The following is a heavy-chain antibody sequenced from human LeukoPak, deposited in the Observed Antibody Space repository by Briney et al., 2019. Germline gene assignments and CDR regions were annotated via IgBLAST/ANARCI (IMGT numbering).Heavy chain of an antibody. D-gene: IGHD1-14*01. V-gene: IGHV4-59*08. J-gene: IGHJ3*02. CDR2: ISYTGGET. CDR3: ARQPGGTAAFDI. CDR1: GGSINSYY. Sequence: SETLSLTCTVSGGSINSYYWSWLRQPPGKGLEWIGYISYTGGETNYNPSLKSRLTISVDTSKNQFSLMLTSVTAADTAVYYCARQPGGTAAFDIWAQGTVVTVSS.